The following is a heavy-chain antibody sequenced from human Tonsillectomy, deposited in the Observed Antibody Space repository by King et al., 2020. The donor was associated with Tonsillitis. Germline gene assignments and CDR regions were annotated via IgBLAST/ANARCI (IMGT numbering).Heavy chain of an antibody. V-gene: IGHV4-59*01. Sequence: VQLQESGPGLVKPSETLSLTCTVSGGSISSYYWSWIRQPPGKGLEWIGYIYYSGSTDYNPSLESRVTISEHTSKNQFSLTLRSVTAADTAVYYCARSRFGYYMDGWGKGTTVTVSS. CDR2: IYYSGST. CDR1: GGSISSYY. J-gene: IGHJ6*03. CDR3: ARSRFGYYMDG. D-gene: IGHD3-10*01.